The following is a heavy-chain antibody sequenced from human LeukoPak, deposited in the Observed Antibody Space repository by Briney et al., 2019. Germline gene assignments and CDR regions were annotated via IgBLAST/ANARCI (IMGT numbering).Heavy chain of an antibody. CDR1: GYSFTSYW. CDR3: ARHGGYNWNYEALDWFDP. CDR2: IYPGDSDT. D-gene: IGHD1-7*01. J-gene: IGHJ5*02. Sequence: PGEALKISCKGSGYSFTSYWIGWVRQMPGKGVEWMGIIYPGDSDTIYSPSFQGQVTISANNSISTAYLQWSSLKASDTAMYYCARHGGYNWNYEALDWFDPWGQGTLVTVSS. V-gene: IGHV5-51*01.